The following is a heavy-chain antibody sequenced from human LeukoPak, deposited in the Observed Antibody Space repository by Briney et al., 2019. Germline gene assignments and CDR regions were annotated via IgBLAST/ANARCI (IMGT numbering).Heavy chain of an antibody. J-gene: IGHJ6*02. CDR2: IIPIFGTA. CDR1: GYTFTSYG. D-gene: IGHD2-21*02. Sequence: SVKVSCKASGYTFTSYGISWVRQAPGQGLEWMGGIIPIFGTANYAQKFQGRVTITADESTSTAYMELSSLRSEDTAVYYCARGPTIVVVTAIYYYGMDVWGQGTTVTVSS. V-gene: IGHV1-69*13. CDR3: ARGPTIVVVTAIYYYGMDV.